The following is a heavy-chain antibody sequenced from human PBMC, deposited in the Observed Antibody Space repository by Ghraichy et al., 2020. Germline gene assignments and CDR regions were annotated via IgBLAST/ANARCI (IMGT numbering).Heavy chain of an antibody. D-gene: IGHD6-19*01. J-gene: IGHJ4*02. CDR1: GGSISSYY. Sequence: SCTVSGGSISSYYWSWIRQPPGKGLEWIGYIYYSGSTNYNPSLKSRVTISVDTSKNQFSLKLSSVTAADTAVYYCARVEDDSSSGWTYYFDYWGQGTLVTVSS. CDR2: IYYSGST. CDR3: ARVEDDSSSGWTYYFDY. V-gene: IGHV4-59*01.